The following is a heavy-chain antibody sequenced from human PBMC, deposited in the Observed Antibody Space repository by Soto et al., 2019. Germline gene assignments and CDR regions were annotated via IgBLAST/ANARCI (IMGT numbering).Heavy chain of an antibody. V-gene: IGHV4-4*07. CDR1: AASLSGYY. J-gene: IGHJ5*02. CDR2: IYATGST. CDR3: VRDGAKNLRDRFDP. D-gene: IGHD1-26*01. Sequence: PSETLSLTCNVSAASLSGYYWSWIRQPPGKGLEWIGRIYATGSTDYNPSLKSRITMSVDMSKKQFSLTLRSVTAADTAIYYCVRDGAKNLRDRFDPWGRGTLVTVSS.